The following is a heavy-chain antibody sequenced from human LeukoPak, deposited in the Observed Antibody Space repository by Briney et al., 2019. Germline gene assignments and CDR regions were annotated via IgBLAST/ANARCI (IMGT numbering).Heavy chain of an antibody. J-gene: IGHJ4*02. V-gene: IGHV5-51*01. Sequence: GESLKISCKGSGYSFTSYWIGWVRQMPGKGLEWMGIIYPGDSDTRYSPSFQGQVTISADKSISTAYLQWSSLKASDTAMYYCARAIHDYYDSSGPFDYWGQGTLVTVSS. D-gene: IGHD3-22*01. CDR2: IYPGDSDT. CDR3: ARAIHDYYDSSGPFDY. CDR1: GYSFTSYW.